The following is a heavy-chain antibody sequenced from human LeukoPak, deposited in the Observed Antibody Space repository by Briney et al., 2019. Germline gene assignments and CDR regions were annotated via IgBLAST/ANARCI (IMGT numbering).Heavy chain of an antibody. CDR2: ISSSSSYI. CDR3: ASETMIVDHSSFDI. CDR1: GFTFSSYS. J-gene: IGHJ3*02. Sequence: TGGSLRLSCAASGFTFSSYSMNWVRQAPGKGLEWVSSISSSSSYIYYADSVKGRFTISRDNAKNSLYLQMNSLRAEDTAVYYCASETMIVDHSSFDIWGQGTMVTVSS. V-gene: IGHV3-21*01. D-gene: IGHD3-22*01.